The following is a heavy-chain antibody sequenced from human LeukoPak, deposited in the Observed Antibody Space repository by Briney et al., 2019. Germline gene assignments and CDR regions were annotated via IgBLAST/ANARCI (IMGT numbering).Heavy chain of an antibody. V-gene: IGHV4-39*01. Sequence: SETLSLTCTVSGGSISSSSYYWGWIRQPPGKGLEWIGGIYYSGSTYYNPSLKSRVTISVDTSKNQFSLKLSSVTAADTAVYYCARRLVRIRNWFDPWGQGTLVTVSS. CDR3: ARRLVRIRNWFDP. CDR1: GGSISSSSYY. D-gene: IGHD3-10*01. CDR2: IYYSGST. J-gene: IGHJ5*02.